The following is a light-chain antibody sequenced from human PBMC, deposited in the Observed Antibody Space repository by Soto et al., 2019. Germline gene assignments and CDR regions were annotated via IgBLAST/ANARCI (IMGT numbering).Light chain of an antibody. CDR3: QQYAGSPWT. CDR1: QSISSNY. CDR2: GAS. V-gene: IGKV3-20*01. J-gene: IGKJ1*01. Sequence: EIVLTQSPGTLSLSPGERATLSCRASQSISSNYLAWYQQKPGQAPRLLIYGASNRATGIPDRFSGSEAGADFTLTISRLEPEDFAGYFCQQYAGSPWTFGQGTKVEIK.